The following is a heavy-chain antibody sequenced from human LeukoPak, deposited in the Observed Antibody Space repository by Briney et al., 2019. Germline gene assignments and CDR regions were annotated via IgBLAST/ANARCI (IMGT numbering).Heavy chain of an antibody. Sequence: GASVKVSCKASGYTFTGYYMHWVRQAPGQGLEWMGRINPNSGGTNYAQKFQGRVTMTRDTSISTAYMELSRLRSDDTAVYYCPRTQAGWDSSGYYYFDYWGQGTLVTVSS. D-gene: IGHD3-22*01. V-gene: IGHV1-2*06. CDR1: GYTFTGYY. CDR2: INPNSGGT. CDR3: PRTQAGWDSSGYYYFDY. J-gene: IGHJ4*02.